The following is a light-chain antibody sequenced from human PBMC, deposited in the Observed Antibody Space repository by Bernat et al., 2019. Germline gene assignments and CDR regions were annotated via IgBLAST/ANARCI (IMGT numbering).Light chain of an antibody. CDR3: NSRDSSGNLWV. V-gene: IGLV3-19*01. CDR2: GKN. CDR1: SLRSYY. Sequence: SSELTQDPAVSVALGQTVGITCQGDSLRSYYASWYQQKPGQAPVLVIYGKNNRPSGIPDRFSGSSSGNTASLTITGAQAEDEADYYCNSRDSSGNLWVFGTGTKVTVL. J-gene: IGLJ1*01.